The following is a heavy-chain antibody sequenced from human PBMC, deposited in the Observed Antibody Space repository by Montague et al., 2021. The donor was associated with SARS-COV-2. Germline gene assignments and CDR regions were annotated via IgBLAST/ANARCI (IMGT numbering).Heavy chain of an antibody. CDR1: GDSVSSNSAA. V-gene: IGHV6-1*01. J-gene: IGHJ4*02. D-gene: IGHD2-15*01. CDR2: TYYRSKWYN. CDR3: GRGVVAATPVVDY. Sequence: CAISGDSVSSNSAAWNWIRQSPSRGLEWLGRTYYRSKWYNDYAVSVKSRITINPDTSKNQFSLQLNSVTAADTAVYYCGRGVVAATPVVDYWGRGTLVTVSS.